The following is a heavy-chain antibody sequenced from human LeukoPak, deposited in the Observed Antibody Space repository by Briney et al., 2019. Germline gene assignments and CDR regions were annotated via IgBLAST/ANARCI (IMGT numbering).Heavy chain of an antibody. J-gene: IGHJ6*02. V-gene: IGHV1-8*01. Sequence: ASVKVSCKASGYTFTSYNINWVRQATGQGLEWMGWMNPNSGNTGYAQKFQGRVTMTRNTSISTAYMELSSLRSEDTAVYYCARVGGVKLAGVYYYYYGMDVWGQGTTVTVSS. CDR1: GYTFTSYN. CDR3: ARVGGVKLAGVYYYYYGMDV. CDR2: MNPNSGNT. D-gene: IGHD6-19*01.